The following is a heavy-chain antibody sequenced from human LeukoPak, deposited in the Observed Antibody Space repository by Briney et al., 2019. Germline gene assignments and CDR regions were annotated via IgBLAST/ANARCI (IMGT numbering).Heavy chain of an antibody. Sequence: GGSLRLSCAASGFTFSSYAMRWVRQAPGKGLEWVAVISYDGSNKYYAHSVNGLFTLSRDNSKNTLYLQMNSLRAEDTAVYYCAGELTTTDAFDIWGQGTMVTVSS. V-gene: IGHV3-30-3*01. J-gene: IGHJ3*02. D-gene: IGHD4-17*01. CDR3: AGELTTTDAFDI. CDR2: ISYDGSNK. CDR1: GFTFSSYA.